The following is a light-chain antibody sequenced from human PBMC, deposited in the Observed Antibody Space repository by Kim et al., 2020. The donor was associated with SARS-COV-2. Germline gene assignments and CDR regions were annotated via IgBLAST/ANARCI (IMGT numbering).Light chain of an antibody. CDR1: QSVSSSY. Sequence: EIVLTQSPGTLSLSPGERATLSCRASQSVSSSYLAWYQQKPGQAPRLLIYGASSRATGIPDRFSGSGSGTDFTLTINRLEPEDFAVYYCQQSGNSRWTFGQGTKVDIK. CDR3: QQSGNSRWT. J-gene: IGKJ1*01. V-gene: IGKV3-20*01. CDR2: GAS.